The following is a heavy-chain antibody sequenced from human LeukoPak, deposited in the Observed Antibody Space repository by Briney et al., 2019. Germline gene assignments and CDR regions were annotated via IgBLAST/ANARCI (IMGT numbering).Heavy chain of an antibody. CDR1: GYIFTGYY. J-gene: IGHJ4*02. Sequence: ASVKVSCKASGYIFTGYYMHWVRQAPGQGLEWMGWINPNSGGTKYAQKFQDRVTMSRDTSISTAYMELSRLRSDDTAVYYCASQQDIVATIAYWGQGTLVTVSS. CDR3: ASQQDIVATIAY. CDR2: INPNSGGT. D-gene: IGHD5-12*01. V-gene: IGHV1-2*02.